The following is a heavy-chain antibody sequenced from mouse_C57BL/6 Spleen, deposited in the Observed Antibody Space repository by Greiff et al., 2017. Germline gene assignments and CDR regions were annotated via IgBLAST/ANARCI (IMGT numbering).Heavy chain of an antibody. V-gene: IGHV1-82*01. CDR2: IYPGDGDT. D-gene: IGHD4-1*01. Sequence: LQESGPELVKPGASVKISCKASGYAFSSSWMNWVKQRPGKGLEWIGRIYPGDGDTNYNGKFKGKATLTADKSSITAYMQLSSLTSEDSAVYFCAINWDFDYWGQGTTLTVSS. CDR1: GYAFSSSW. CDR3: AINWDFDY. J-gene: IGHJ2*01.